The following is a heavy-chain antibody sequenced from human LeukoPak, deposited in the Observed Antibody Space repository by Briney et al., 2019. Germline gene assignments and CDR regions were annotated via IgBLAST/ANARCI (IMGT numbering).Heavy chain of an antibody. D-gene: IGHD6-19*01. J-gene: IGHJ6*02. CDR2: ISGSGGST. CDR1: GFTFSGYA. V-gene: IGHV3-23*01. CDR3: AKSGGPYSCGLDGMDV. Sequence: PGGSLRLSCAASGFTFSGYAMNWVRQAPGKGLEWVSSISGSGGSTYYADSVKGRFTISRDNSKNTLYLQMNSLRAEDTALYYCAKSGGPYSCGLDGMDVWGQGTTVTVSS.